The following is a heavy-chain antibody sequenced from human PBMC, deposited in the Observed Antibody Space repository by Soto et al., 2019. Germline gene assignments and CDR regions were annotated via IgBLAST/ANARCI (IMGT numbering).Heavy chain of an antibody. J-gene: IGHJ6*02. D-gene: IGHD1-26*01. CDR2: IYHSGST. Sequence: SETLSLTCAVSGGSISGSNWWSWVRQPPGKGLEWIGEIYHSGSTNYNPSLKSRVTISVDKSKNQFSLKLSSVTAADTAVYYCARVSGGYYYGMDVWGQGTTVTVSS. CDR1: GGSISGSNW. CDR3: ARVSGGYYYGMDV. V-gene: IGHV4-4*02.